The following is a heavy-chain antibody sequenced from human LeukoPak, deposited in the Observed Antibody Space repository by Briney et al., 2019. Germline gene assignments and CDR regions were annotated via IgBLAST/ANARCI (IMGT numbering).Heavy chain of an antibody. J-gene: IGHJ4*02. CDR2: IYPGDSDT. CDR1: GYSFTTYW. Sequence: GESLKISCKGSGYSFTTYWIGWVRQMPGKGLEWMGIIYPGDSDTRYSPSFQGQVTISADKSISTAYPQWTSLKASDTATYYCARRAMGHDYNYAFDYWGQGTLVTVSS. V-gene: IGHV5-51*01. D-gene: IGHD5-24*01. CDR3: ARRAMGHDYNYAFDY.